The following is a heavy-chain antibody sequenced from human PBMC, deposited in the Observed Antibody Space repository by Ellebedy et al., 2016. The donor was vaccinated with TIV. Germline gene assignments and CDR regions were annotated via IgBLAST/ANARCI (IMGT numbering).Heavy chain of an antibody. V-gene: IGHV3-11*01. J-gene: IGHJ4*02. Sequence: GESLKISCVASGFTFSDYSMSWVRQAPGKGLEWVSSISLSVNTMYYADSVQGRFTISRDNAKNSLYLQMNTLRAEDTAVYYCARDAADSGGKLDYWGQGALVTVSS. CDR2: ISLSVNTM. D-gene: IGHD4-23*01. CDR1: GFTFSDYS. CDR3: ARDAADSGGKLDY.